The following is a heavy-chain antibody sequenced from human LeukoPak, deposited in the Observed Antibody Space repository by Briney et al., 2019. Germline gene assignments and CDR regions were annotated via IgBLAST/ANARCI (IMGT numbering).Heavy chain of an antibody. CDR1: GGSFSGYY. CDR2: IYYSGST. V-gene: IGHV4-34*01. D-gene: IGHD6-19*01. Sequence: SETLSLTCAVYGGSFSGYYWSWIRQPPGKGLEWIGSIYYSGSTYYNPSLKSRVTISVDTSKNQFSLKLSSVTAADTAVYYCARDGFSGWYLNYYMDVWGKGTTVTVSS. CDR3: ARDGFSGWYLNYYMDV. J-gene: IGHJ6*03.